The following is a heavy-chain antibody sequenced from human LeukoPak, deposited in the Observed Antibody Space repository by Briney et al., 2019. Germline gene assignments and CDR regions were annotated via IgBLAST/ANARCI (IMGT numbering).Heavy chain of an antibody. D-gene: IGHD3-22*01. CDR3: ARDPPTYYYDSSGYYPTPSESFDY. V-gene: IGHV4-38-2*02. Sequence: SETLSLTCTVSGYSISSGYYWGWIRQPPGKGLEWIGSIYHSGSTYYNPSLKSRVTISVDTSKNQFSLKLSSVTAADTAVYYCARDPPTYYYDSSGYYPTPSESFDYWGQGTLVTVSS. CDR1: GYSISSGYY. CDR2: IYHSGST. J-gene: IGHJ4*02.